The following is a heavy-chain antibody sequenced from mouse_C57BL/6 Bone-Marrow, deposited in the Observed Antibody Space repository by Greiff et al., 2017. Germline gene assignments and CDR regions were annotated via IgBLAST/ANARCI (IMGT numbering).Heavy chain of an antibody. Sequence: VQLQQSGPELVKPGASVKISCKASGYSFTDYNMNWVKQSNGKSLEWIGVINPNYGTTSYNQKFKGKATLTVDQSSSTAYMQLNSLTSEDSAVXYFGRISTVNATPYAVDYWGQGTSVTVSS. CDR1: GYSFTDYN. CDR2: INPNYGTT. J-gene: IGHJ4*01. CDR3: GRISTVNATPYAVDY. D-gene: IGHD1-1*01. V-gene: IGHV1-39*01.